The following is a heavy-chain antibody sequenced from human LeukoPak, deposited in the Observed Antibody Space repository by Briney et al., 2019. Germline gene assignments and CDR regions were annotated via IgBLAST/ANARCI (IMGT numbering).Heavy chain of an antibody. CDR3: ARSRRITMIVVVISGFNWFDP. D-gene: IGHD3-22*01. V-gene: IGHV4-34*01. CDR2: INHSGST. Sequence: SETLSLTCAVYGGSFSGYYWSWIRQPPGKGLEWVGEINHSGSTNYNPSLQSRVTISVDTSKNQISLKLITVTAADTAVYYCARSRRITMIVVVISGFNWFDPWGQGTLVTVSS. J-gene: IGHJ5*02. CDR1: GGSFSGYY.